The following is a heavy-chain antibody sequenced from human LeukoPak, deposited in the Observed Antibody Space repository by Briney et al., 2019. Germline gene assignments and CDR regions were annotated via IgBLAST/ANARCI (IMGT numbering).Heavy chain of an antibody. D-gene: IGHD6-13*01. CDR3: ARAAYSSTWYSRYFDL. J-gene: IGHJ2*01. CDR2: ISISSSYI. Sequence: GGSLRLSCAASGFTFSSYTMNWVRQAPGKGLEWVSSISISSSYIYYVDSLKGRFTISRDNAKNSLYLQMNSLRAGDTAVYYCARAAYSSTWYSRYFDLWGRGTLVTVSS. V-gene: IGHV3-21*01. CDR1: GFTFSSYT.